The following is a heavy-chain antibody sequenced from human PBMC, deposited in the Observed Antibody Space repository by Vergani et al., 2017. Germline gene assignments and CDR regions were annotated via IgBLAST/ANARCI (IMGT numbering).Heavy chain of an antibody. V-gene: IGHV3-33*01. CDR3: ARDLRLLYSRFDP. D-gene: IGHD5-12*01. CDR1: GFTFNQYG. J-gene: IGHJ5*02. Sequence: QVQLVESGGGVVQPGRSLRLSCAASGFTFNQYGMHWVRQAPGKGLEWVAVTWYDGNNKQYADSVKGRFTISRDNSKSTMYLQMNSLRDEDTGVYYCARDLRLLYSRFDPWGQGTLGTVSS. CDR2: TWYDGNNK.